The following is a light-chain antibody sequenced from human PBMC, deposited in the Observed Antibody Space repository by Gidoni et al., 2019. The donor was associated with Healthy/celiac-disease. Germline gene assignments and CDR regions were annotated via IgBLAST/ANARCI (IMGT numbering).Light chain of an antibody. CDR1: SSNIGSNY. CDR2: RNN. CDR3: AAWDDSLGGHVV. V-gene: IGLV1-47*01. Sequence: QSVLTQPPSASGTPGQRVTISCSGSSSNIGSNYVYWYQQLPGTAPKLLIYRNNQRPSGVPDRFSGSKSGTSASLAISGLRSEDEADYYCAAWDDSLGGHVVVGGGTKLTVL. J-gene: IGLJ2*01.